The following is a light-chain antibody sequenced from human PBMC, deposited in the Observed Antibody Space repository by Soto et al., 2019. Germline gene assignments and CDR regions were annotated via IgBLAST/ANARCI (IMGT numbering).Light chain of an antibody. V-gene: IGKV3-20*01. CDR1: QSVSSSY. CDR3: QQYGSSPLT. J-gene: IGKJ4*01. Sequence: EIVLTQSPGTLSLSPGERATLSCRASQSVSSSYLAWYQQKPGQAPRLLIYGAFSRATGISDRFSGSGSGTDFTLTISRLEPEDFAVYYCQQYGSSPLTFGGGTKVEIK. CDR2: GAF.